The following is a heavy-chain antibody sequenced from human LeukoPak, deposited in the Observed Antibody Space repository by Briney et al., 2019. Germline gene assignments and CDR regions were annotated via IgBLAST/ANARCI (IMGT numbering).Heavy chain of an antibody. CDR1: GFTFSSVW. CDR3: ARGGDDY. Sequence: PGGSLRLSCAASGFTFSSVWMYWVRQAPGKGPQWVSIINPDGSTTGYAGSVKGRFTISRDNAKNMLYLQMNNLRTEDTAMYICARGGDDYWGQGTLVTVSS. CDR2: INPDGSTT. D-gene: IGHD2-21*01. J-gene: IGHJ4*02. V-gene: IGHV3-74*01.